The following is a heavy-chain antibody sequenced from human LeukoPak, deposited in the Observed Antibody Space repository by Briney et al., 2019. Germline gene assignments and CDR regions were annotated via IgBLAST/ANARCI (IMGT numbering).Heavy chain of an antibody. D-gene: IGHD3-22*01. J-gene: IGHJ4*02. CDR3: ARVPYDSSGQLGY. V-gene: IGHV1-18*01. Sequence: ASVKVSCKASGYTFTSYGISWVRQAPGQGLEWMGWISAYAQKFQGRVTMTTDTSTSTAYMELRSLRSDDTAVYYCARVPYDSSGQLGYWGQGTLVTVSS. CDR2: ISAY. CDR1: GYTFTSYG.